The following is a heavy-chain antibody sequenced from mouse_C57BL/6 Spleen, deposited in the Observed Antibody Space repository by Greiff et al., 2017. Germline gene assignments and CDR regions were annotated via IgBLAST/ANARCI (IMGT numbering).Heavy chain of an antibody. CDR3: ARGYYYGSEVYFDY. CDR1: GYTFTSYW. CDR2: IYPGSGST. D-gene: IGHD1-1*01. V-gene: IGHV1-55*01. Sequence: QVQLKESGAELVKPGASVKMSCKASGYTFTSYWITWVKQRPGQGLEWIGDIYPGSGSTNYNEKFKSKATLTVDTSSSTAYMQLSSLTSEDSAVYYCARGYYYGSEVYFDYWGQGTTLTVSS. J-gene: IGHJ2*01.